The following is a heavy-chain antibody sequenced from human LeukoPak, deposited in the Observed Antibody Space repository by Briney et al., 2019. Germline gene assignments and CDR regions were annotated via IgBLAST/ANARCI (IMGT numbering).Heavy chain of an antibody. CDR1: GFTFSSYG. CDR2: VSYDGSNK. D-gene: IGHD3-22*01. CDR3: AKYDSSGYYYGAAFDY. V-gene: IGHV3-30*18. Sequence: GGSLRLSCAASGFTFSSYGMPWVRQVPGKGLEWVAVVSYDGSNKYYADSVKGRFTISRDNSKNTLCLQMNSLRAEDTAVYYCAKYDSSGYYYGAAFDYWGQGTLVTVSS. J-gene: IGHJ4*02.